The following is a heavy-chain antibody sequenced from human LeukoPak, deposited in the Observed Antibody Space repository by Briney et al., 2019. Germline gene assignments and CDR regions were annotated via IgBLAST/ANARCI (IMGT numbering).Heavy chain of an antibody. CDR3: ARTRYCSSTSCYAGNRQYYFDY. J-gene: IGHJ4*02. V-gene: IGHV1-2*02. Sequence: ASVKVSCKASGYTFTGYYMHWVRQAPGQGLEWMGWINPNSGGTNYAQKFQGRVTMTRDTSISTAYMELSRLRSDDTAVYYCARTRYCSSTSCYAGNRQYYFDYWGQGTLVTVSS. CDR2: INPNSGGT. CDR1: GYTFTGYY. D-gene: IGHD2-2*01.